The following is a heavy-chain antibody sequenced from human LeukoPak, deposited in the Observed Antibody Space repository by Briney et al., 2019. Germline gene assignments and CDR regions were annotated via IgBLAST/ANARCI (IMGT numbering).Heavy chain of an antibody. J-gene: IGHJ6*02. CDR1: GGAFSGYY. Sequence: SETLSLTCALYGGAFSGYYWIWIRQPPGKGLELIGEIDHSGSPNYSPSLKGRVPISVETSKNPLSLKLGAVTAPDTAVYYCAKFYENIYYYDGIDVWDQGTTVTVYS. CDR2: IDHSGSP. D-gene: IGHD3-3*01. CDR3: AKFYENIYYYDGIDV. V-gene: IGHV4-34*01.